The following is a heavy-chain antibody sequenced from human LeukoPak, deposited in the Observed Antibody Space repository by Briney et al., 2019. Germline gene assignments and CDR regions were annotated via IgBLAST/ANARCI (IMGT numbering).Heavy chain of an antibody. V-gene: IGHV4-59*01. CDR3: ARAYGEYQLPFPFDY. J-gene: IGHJ4*02. Sequence: PSETLSLTCTVSGGSISSYYWSWIRQPPGKGLEWIGYIYYSGSTNYNPSLKSRVTISVDTSKNQFSLKLSSVTAADTAVYYCARAYGEYQLPFPFDYWGQGTLVTVSS. CDR1: GGSISSYY. D-gene: IGHD2-2*01. CDR2: IYYSGST.